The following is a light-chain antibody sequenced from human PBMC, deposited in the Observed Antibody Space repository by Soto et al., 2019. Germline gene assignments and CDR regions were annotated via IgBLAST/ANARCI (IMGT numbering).Light chain of an antibody. CDR2: GAS. Sequence: VVTPSPTPPFVFPGETATLFCRASPSVSSDLAWYQQRPGQAPRLLIYGASTRATGIPARFRGSGSGTEFRLTISSLQSEDFATYYCQQYNTWHPKMAFGRGTKVEIK. CDR3: QQYNTWHPKMA. J-gene: IGKJ1*01. CDR1: PSVSSD. V-gene: IGKV3-15*01.